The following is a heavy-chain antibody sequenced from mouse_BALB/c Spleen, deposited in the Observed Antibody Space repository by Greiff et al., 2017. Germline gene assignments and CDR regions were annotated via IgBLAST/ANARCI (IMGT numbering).Heavy chain of an antibody. Sequence: EVMLVESGGGLVQPGGSLKLSCAASGFTFSSYTMSWVRQTPEKRLEWVAYISNGGGSTYYPDTVKGRFTISRDNAKNTLYLQMSSLKSEDTAMYYCARPYYGYVPFAYWGQGTLVTVSA. J-gene: IGHJ3*01. D-gene: IGHD1-2*01. CDR2: ISNGGGST. CDR1: GFTFSSYT. CDR3: ARPYYGYVPFAY. V-gene: IGHV5-12-2*01.